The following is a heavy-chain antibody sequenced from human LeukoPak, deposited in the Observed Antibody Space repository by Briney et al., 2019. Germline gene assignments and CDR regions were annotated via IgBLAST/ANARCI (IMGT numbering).Heavy chain of an antibody. CDR1: GFTFSSYW. CDR2: INSDGSTT. V-gene: IGHV3-74*01. Sequence: PGGSLRLSCAASGFTFSSYWMHWVRQAPDKGLVWVSRINSDGSTTNYADSVKGRFTISRDNAKNTLYLQINGLRAEDTDVYYCARDLHYWGQGTLVTVSS. CDR3: ARDLHY. J-gene: IGHJ4*02.